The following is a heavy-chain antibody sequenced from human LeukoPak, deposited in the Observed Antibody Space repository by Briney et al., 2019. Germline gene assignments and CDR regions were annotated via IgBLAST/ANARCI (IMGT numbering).Heavy chain of an antibody. D-gene: IGHD6-13*01. CDR3: ARDRSSSWYGVPDY. J-gene: IGHJ4*02. Sequence: ASVKVSCKASGGTFSRYAISWVRQAPGQGLVWMGRINPIFGTANYAQKFQGRVTITTDESTSTAYMELSSLRSEDTAVYYCARDRSSSWYGVPDYWGQGTLVTVSS. CDR1: GGTFSRYA. CDR2: INPIFGTA. V-gene: IGHV1-69*05.